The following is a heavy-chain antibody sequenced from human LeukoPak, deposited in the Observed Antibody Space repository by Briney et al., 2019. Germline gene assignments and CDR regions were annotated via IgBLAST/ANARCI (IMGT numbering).Heavy chain of an antibody. V-gene: IGHV3-48*01. CDR2: ISSSSSTI. CDR1: GFTFTIYT. J-gene: IGHJ4*02. Sequence: PGGSLRLSCAASGFTFTIYTINWIRQAPGKGLEWLSYISSSSSTIYYADSVKGRFTISRDNAKNSLYLQMNSLRAEDTAVYYCARDPLDYWGQGTLVTVSS. CDR3: ARDPLDY.